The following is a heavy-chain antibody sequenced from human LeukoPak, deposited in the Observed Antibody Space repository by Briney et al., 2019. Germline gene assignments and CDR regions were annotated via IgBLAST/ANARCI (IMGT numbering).Heavy chain of an antibody. CDR2: IKQDGSEK. D-gene: IGHD4/OR15-4a*01. J-gene: IGHJ4*02. CDR1: GFTFSTYW. V-gene: IGHV3-7*05. Sequence: PGGSLRLSCAASGFTFSTYWMSWVRQAPGKGLELVANIKQDGSEKYYVDSAKGRFTISRDNAKNSLYLEMNSLRAEDTAVYYCARALVGDGASAYWGQGTLVTVSS. CDR3: ARALVGDGASAY.